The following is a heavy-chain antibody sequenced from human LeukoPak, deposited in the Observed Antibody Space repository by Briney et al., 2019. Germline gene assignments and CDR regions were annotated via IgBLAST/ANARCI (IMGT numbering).Heavy chain of an antibody. CDR2: ITYDGNTK. V-gene: IGHV3-30*18. CDR1: GFAFSNCG. CDR3: TKDYSSGWYGGIDY. D-gene: IGHD6-19*01. J-gene: IGHJ4*02. Sequence: GRSLRLSCAASGFAFSNCGMHWVRQAPGKGLEWVAAITYDGNTKYYLDSVKGRFTISRDNSKNTLYLQMSSLRGEDTAVYYCTKDYSSGWYGGIDYWGQGTLVTVSS.